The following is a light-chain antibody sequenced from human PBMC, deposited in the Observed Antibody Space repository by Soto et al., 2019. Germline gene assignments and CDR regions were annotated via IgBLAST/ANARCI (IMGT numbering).Light chain of an antibody. Sequence: VIWMTQSPSLLSSCTGDIFTIICGMSQGISIYLAWYQQKPGKAPELLIYAASTLQSGVPSRFSGSGSGTDFTLTISCLQSEDFATYYCQQLHSYPFTFGQGTRLEIK. V-gene: IGKV1D-8*01. CDR2: AAS. CDR1: QGISIY. CDR3: QQLHSYPFT. J-gene: IGKJ5*01.